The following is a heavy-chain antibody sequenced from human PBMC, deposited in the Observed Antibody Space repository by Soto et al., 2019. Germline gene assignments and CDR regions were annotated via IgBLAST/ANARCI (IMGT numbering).Heavy chain of an antibody. Sequence: PGGSLRLSCAASGFTLSSYSMNWVRQAPGKGLEWVSSISSSSSYTYYADSVKGRFTISRDDAKNSLYLQMNSLRAEDTAVYYCARFSSWGGGYGMDVWGRGTTVTVS. J-gene: IGHJ6*02. CDR1: GFTLSSYS. CDR3: ARFSSWGGGYGMDV. CDR2: ISSSSSYT. D-gene: IGHD3-16*01. V-gene: IGHV3-21*01.